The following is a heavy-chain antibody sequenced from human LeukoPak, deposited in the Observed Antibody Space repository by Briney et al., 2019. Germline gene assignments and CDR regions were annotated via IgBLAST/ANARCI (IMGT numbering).Heavy chain of an antibody. CDR3: ARIRPGNYFDY. D-gene: IGHD6-6*01. CDR1: GFTVSSNY. Sequence: GGSLRLSCAASGFTVSSNYMSWVRQAPGKGLEWVASIKEDGSEGHYVDSVKGRFTISRDNARNSVHVQMNSLRAEDTAVYFCARIRPGNYFDYWGQGALVTVSS. V-gene: IGHV3-7*01. CDR2: IKEDGSEG. J-gene: IGHJ4*02.